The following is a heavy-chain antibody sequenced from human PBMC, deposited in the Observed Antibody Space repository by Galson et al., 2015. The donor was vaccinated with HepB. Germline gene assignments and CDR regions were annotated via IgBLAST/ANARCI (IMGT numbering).Heavy chain of an antibody. V-gene: IGHV1-3*01. J-gene: IGHJ4*02. D-gene: IGHD2-21*01. CDR3: ARGRLRWWTPDDY. CDR1: GYTFTSYA. CDR2: INAGNGNT. Sequence: SVKVSCKASGYTFTSYAMHWVRQAPGQRLEWMGWINAGNGNTKYSQKFQGRVTITRDTSASTAYMELSSLRSEDTAVYYCARGRLRWWTPDDYWGQGTLVTVSS.